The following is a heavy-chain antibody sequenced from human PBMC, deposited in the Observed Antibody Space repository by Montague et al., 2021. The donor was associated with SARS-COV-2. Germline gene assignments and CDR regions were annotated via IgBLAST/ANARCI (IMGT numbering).Heavy chain of an antibody. J-gene: IGHJ4*02. CDR2: ISSSGSTI. CDR3: ARDAAYCSSTSCYTSHFDY. CDR1: GFTFSSYE. D-gene: IGHD2-2*02. V-gene: IGHV3-48*03. Sequence: SLRLSCAASGFTFSSYEMNWVRQAPGKGLEWVSYISSSGSTIYYADSVKGRFTISRDNAKNSLYLQMNSLRAEDTAVYYCARDAAYCSSTSCYTSHFDYWGQGTLVTVSS.